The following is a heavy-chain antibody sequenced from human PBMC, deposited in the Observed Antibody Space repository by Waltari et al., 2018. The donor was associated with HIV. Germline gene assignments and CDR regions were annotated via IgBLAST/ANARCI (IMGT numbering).Heavy chain of an antibody. CDR3: ARAPREIRGYGEDAFDI. CDR1: GYTFTSYY. V-gene: IGHV1-46*01. D-gene: IGHD4-17*01. CDR2: INPSGGST. Sequence: QVQLVQSGAEVKKPGASVKVSCKASGYTFTSYYMHWVRQAPGPGLEWMGIINPSGGSTSYAQKFQGRVTMTRDTSTSTVYMELSSLRSEDTAVYYCARAPREIRGYGEDAFDIWGQGTMVTVSS. J-gene: IGHJ3*02.